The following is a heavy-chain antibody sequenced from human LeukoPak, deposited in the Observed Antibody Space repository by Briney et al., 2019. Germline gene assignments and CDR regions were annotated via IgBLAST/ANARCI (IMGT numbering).Heavy chain of an antibody. Sequence: GASVKVSCKASGGTFSSYAISWVRQAPGQGLEWMGRIIPILGIANYAQKFQGRVTITADKSTSTAYMELSSLRSEDTAVYYCARDRFLKPIAAAARGLYYYYGMDVWGQGTTVTVSS. CDR1: GGTFSSYA. CDR3: ARDRFLKPIAAAARGLYYYYGMDV. D-gene: IGHD6-13*01. V-gene: IGHV1-69*04. J-gene: IGHJ6*02. CDR2: IIPILGIA.